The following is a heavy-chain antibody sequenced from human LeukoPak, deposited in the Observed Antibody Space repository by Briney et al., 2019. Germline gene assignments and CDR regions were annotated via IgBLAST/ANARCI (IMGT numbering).Heavy chain of an antibody. Sequence: GGSLRLSCAASGFTFSSYAMSWVRQAPGKGLEWVSAISGSGGSTYYADSVKGRFTISRDNSKNTLYLQMNNLRAEDTAVYYCVRDPSSSDYYFPYYYNYYYMDVWGKGTTVTVSS. CDR2: ISGSGGST. V-gene: IGHV3-23*01. D-gene: IGHD3-22*01. CDR3: VRDPSSSDYYFPYYYNYYYMDV. CDR1: GFTFSSYA. J-gene: IGHJ6*03.